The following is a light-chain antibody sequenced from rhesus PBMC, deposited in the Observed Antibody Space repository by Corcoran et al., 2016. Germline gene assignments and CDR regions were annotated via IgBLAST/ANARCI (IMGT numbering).Light chain of an antibody. CDR1: ENVNNY. Sequence: DIQMTQSPSSLSASVGDRVTITCRTSENVNNYLNWYQQKPGKAPKLLIYKASTLQSGVPSRFSGSGSGTEYTFHISSLQSEDVATYYCQRNYGTPLTIGGGTKVGIK. CDR2: KAS. V-gene: IGKV1-74*01. CDR3: QRNYGTPLT. J-gene: IGKJ4*01.